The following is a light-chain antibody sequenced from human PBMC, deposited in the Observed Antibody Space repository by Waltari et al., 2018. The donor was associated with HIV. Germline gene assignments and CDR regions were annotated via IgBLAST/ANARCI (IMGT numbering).Light chain of an antibody. Sequence: SYVLTQPPSVPVAPGQTARIPCGGNNTGSKSVQWYQQKPGQAPVLVVYDDSDRPAGIPERFSGSNSGNTATLTISRVEAGDEADYYCQVWDSSSDHPGFGGGTKLTVL. CDR3: QVWDSSSDHPG. J-gene: IGLJ3*02. CDR2: DDS. V-gene: IGLV3-21*02. CDR1: NTGSKS.